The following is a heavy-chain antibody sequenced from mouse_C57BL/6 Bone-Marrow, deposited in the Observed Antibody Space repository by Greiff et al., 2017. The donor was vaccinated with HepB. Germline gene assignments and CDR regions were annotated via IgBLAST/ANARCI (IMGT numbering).Heavy chain of an antibody. Sequence: VQLKQSGPVLVKPGASVKMSCKASGYTFTDYYMNWVKQSHGKSLEWIGVINPYNGGTSYNQNFKGKATLTVDKSSSTAYMELNSLTSEDSAVYYCARAMGITTVVATRYFDVWGTGTTVTVSS. CDR2: INPYNGGT. CDR1: GYTFTDYY. V-gene: IGHV1-19*01. D-gene: IGHD1-1*01. CDR3: ARAMGITTVVATRYFDV. J-gene: IGHJ1*03.